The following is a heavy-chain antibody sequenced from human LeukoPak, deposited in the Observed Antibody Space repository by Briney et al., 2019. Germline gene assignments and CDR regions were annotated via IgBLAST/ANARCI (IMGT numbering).Heavy chain of an antibody. V-gene: IGHV4-34*01. D-gene: IGHD3-10*01. Sequence: SETLSLTCTVSGGYISSYYWSWIRQPPGKGLEWIGEINHSGSTNYNPSLKSRVTISVDTSKNQFSLKLSSVTAADTAVYYCARHLRTRRNYYGSGSYPRGYYFDYWGQGTLVTVSS. CDR2: INHSGST. CDR1: GGYISSYY. CDR3: ARHLRTRRNYYGSGSYPRGYYFDY. J-gene: IGHJ4*02.